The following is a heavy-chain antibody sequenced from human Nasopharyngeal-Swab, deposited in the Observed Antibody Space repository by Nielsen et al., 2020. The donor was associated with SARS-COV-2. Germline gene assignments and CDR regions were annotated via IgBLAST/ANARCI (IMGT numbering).Heavy chain of an antibody. CDR3: ARLGYCSGGSCYSDFWGYAFDI. V-gene: IGHV5-10-1*01. CDR1: GYSFTSYW. D-gene: IGHD2-15*01. CDR2: IDPSDSYT. J-gene: IGHJ3*02. Sequence: GESLKISCKGSGYSFTSYWISWVRQMPGKGLEWMGRIDPSDSYTNYSPSFQGHVTISADKSISTAYLQWSSLKASDTAMYYCARLGYCSGGSCYSDFWGYAFDIWGQGTMVTVSS.